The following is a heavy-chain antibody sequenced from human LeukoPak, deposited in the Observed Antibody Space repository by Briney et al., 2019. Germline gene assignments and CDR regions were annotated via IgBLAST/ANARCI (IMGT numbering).Heavy chain of an antibody. J-gene: IGHJ6*02. CDR3: ARDGELRYFDWLLTNYYYYGMDV. CDR1: GFTFSSYG. Sequence: GGSLRLSCAASGFTFSSYGMHWVRQAPGKGLEWVAVISYDGSNKYYADSVKGRFTISRDNSKNTLYLQMNSLRAEDTAVYYCARDGELRYFDWLLTNYYYYGMDVWGQGTTVTVSS. CDR2: ISYDGSNK. D-gene: IGHD3-9*01. V-gene: IGHV3-30*03.